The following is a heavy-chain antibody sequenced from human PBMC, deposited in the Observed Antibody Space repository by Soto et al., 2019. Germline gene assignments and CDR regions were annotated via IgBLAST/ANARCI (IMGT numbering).Heavy chain of an antibody. Sequence: SETMPLPFTVSGVSICSSSHYWAWIRQPPGKGLEWIGSIYYSGSTYYNPSLKSRVTISVDTSKNQFSLKLSSVTAADTAVYYCARGAAAAAGTPYNWFDPWGQG. CDR3: ARGAAAAAGTPYNWFDP. J-gene: IGHJ5*02. D-gene: IGHD6-13*01. CDR2: IYYSGST. V-gene: IGHV4-39*01. CDR1: GVSICSSSHY.